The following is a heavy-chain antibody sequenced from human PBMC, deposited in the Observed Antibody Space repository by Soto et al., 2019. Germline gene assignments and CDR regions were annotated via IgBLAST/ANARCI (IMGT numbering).Heavy chain of an antibody. V-gene: IGHV4-30-2*01. CDR1: GGSISSGGYS. Sequence: QLQLQESGSGLAKPSQTLSLTCAVSGGSISSGGYSWSWMRQPPGKGLEWIGYMYHSGSTYYNPSLKSRVTISIDRSKHQFSLKLSSVTAADTAVYSCARVPDYWGQGILITVSS. CDR2: MYHSGST. J-gene: IGHJ4*02. CDR3: ARVPDY. D-gene: IGHD2-2*01.